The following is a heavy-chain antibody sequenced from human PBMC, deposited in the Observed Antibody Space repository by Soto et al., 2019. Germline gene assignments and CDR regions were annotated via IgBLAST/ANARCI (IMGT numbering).Heavy chain of an antibody. CDR3: AKDGKHSSGGWAAFEI. V-gene: IGHV3-23*01. D-gene: IGHD2-21*01. CDR1: GFTFTDYA. J-gene: IGHJ3*02. CDR2: IRGSGANT. Sequence: EVQVLESGGGLVQPGGSLRLSCAASGFTFTDYAMNWVRQAPGKGLEWVSTIRGSGANTYYADSVRGRFTISRDNSNNTRSLQRSSLRAEDTAVYYCAKDGKHSSGGWAAFEIWGQGTVGTVS.